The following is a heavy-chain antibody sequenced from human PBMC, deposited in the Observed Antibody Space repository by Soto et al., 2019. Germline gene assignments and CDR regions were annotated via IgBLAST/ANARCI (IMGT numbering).Heavy chain of an antibody. CDR2: IFDSGSP. J-gene: IGHJ2*01. V-gene: IGHV4-30-4*01. CDR3: LREIMPLTHACYLDL. CDR1: GGSISGGVHS. D-gene: IGHD2-2*01. Sequence: QVQLQESGPGLVKPSETLSLTCTVSGGSISGGVHSWSWIRQPPGKCLEWIGHIFDSGSPYSNPSIKNRRTISVDTSKNLYFQRLSSDSGAVTAVNEWLREIMPLTHACYLDLCDRCTLVTLPS.